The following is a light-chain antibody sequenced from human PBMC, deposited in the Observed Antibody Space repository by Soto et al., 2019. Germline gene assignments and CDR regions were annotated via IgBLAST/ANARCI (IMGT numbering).Light chain of an antibody. V-gene: IGKV3-15*01. CDR3: QQYSNWPPWT. CDR1: QSVNNN. J-gene: IGKJ1*01. Sequence: EVVMTQSPATLSVSPGERATLSCRASQSVNNNLAWYQQRPGQAPTLLISGASTRAAGIPDRFSGSGSGTEFTLSISSLQSEDGAVYYCQQYSNWPPWTFGQGTKVDIK. CDR2: GAS.